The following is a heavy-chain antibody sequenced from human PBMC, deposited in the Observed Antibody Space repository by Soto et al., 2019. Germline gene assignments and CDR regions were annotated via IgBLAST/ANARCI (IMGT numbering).Heavy chain of an antibody. Sequence: GGSLRLSCAASGFTFSSYSMNWVRQAPGKGLEWVSSVSSSSSYIYYADSVKGRFTISRDNAKNSLYLQMNSLRAEDTAVYYCARAASGSYHYFDYWGQGTLVTVS. CDR3: ARAASGSYHYFDY. V-gene: IGHV3-21*01. CDR1: GFTFSSYS. J-gene: IGHJ4*01. CDR2: VSSSSSYI. D-gene: IGHD1-26*01.